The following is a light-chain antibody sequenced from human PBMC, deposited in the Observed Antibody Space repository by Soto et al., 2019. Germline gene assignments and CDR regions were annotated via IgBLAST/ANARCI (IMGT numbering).Light chain of an antibody. CDR1: SSNIGSNT. V-gene: IGLV1-44*01. Sequence: VVTQPPSTSGTPGQRVTISCSGSSSNIGSNTVHWYQQIPGTAPKLLIYTNNQRSSGVSDRFSGSKSDTSASLVISGLQSEDEADYYCATWDNGLTGVVFGGGTKLTVL. CDR3: ATWDNGLTGVV. J-gene: IGLJ2*01. CDR2: TNN.